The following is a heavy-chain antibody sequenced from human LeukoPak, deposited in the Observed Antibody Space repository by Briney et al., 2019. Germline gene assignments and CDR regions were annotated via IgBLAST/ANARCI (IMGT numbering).Heavy chain of an antibody. V-gene: IGHV3-74*03. CDR2: INSDGSTS. D-gene: IGHD6-19*01. J-gene: IGHJ4*02. CDR1: GFTFRSYW. Sequence: GGSLRLSCAASGFTFRSYWMPCVRQAPGKGLVWVSRINSDGSTSAYAGSVKRRFTIPRDNAENTLHLQMNSLTAEDTAVYYCTRDSGNGSAWYPFDYWGQGTLVTVSS. CDR3: TRDSGNGSAWYPFDY.